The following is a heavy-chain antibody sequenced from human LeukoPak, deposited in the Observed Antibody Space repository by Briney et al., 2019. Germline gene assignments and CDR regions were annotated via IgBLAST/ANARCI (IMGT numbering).Heavy chain of an antibody. J-gene: IGHJ4*02. Sequence: SETLSLTCTVSGYSISSSTYYWGWIRQPPGKGLEWIGSIYYSGSTNYNPSLKSRVTISVKTSKNQFSLKLSSVTAADTAIYYCARVTGYMIEDYFDYWGQGTLVTVSS. CDR1: GYSISSSTYY. D-gene: IGHD3-22*01. V-gene: IGHV4-39*07. CDR2: IYYSGST. CDR3: ARVTGYMIEDYFDY.